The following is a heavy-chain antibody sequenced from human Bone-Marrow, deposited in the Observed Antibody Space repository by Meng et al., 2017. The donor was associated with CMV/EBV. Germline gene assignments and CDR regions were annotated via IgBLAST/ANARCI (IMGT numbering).Heavy chain of an antibody. J-gene: IGHJ4*02. Sequence: YTFTTEAIHWVRQAPGQRLEWMEWINVGKDNTKYSQKFQDRVTINRDTSAGTAYMKLGRLRSEDTAVYYCARGLLNTAVVLGSGHYYWGQGTLVTVSS. CDR2: INVGKDNT. V-gene: IGHV1-3*01. D-gene: IGHD5-18*01. CDR1: YTFTTEA. CDR3: ARGLLNTAVVLGSGHYY.